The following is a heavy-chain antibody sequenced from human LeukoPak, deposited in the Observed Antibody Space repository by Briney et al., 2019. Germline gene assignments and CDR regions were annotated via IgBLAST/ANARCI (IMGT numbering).Heavy chain of an antibody. J-gene: IGHJ5*02. V-gene: IGHV4-59*01. CDR1: GGSISSYY. CDR2: IYYSGST. Sequence: SETLSLTCTVSGGSISSYYWSWIRQPPGKGLEWSGYIYYSGSTSYNPSLKSRVTISVDTSKNQFSLKVSSVTAADTAVYYCARNARYNWFDPWGQGTLVTVSS. CDR3: ARNARYNWFDP.